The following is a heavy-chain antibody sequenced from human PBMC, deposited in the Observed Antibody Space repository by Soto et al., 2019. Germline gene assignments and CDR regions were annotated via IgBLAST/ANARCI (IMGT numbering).Heavy chain of an antibody. CDR1: GFLFNTYS. J-gene: IGHJ4*02. D-gene: IGHD5-18*01. CDR3: ARARYSYGYDFDY. Sequence: PGGSLRLSCAASGFLFNTYSINWVRQAPGKGLEWVSYIGSSSSPIYYADSVRGRFTISRDTAGNSVYLEMNSVRDEDTGVYYCARARYSYGYDFDYWGQGTLVTVSS. V-gene: IGHV3-48*02. CDR2: IGSSSSPI.